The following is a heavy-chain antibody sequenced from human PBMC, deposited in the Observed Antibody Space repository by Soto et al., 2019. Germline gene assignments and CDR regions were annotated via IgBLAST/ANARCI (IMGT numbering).Heavy chain of an antibody. V-gene: IGHV3-30-3*01. Sequence: GGSRRLSCAASGLTFSSYAMHWVRQAPGKGLEWVAVISYDGSNKYYADSVKGRFTISRDNSKNTLYLQMNSLRAEDTAVYYCARGFSARSSYLDYWGQGTLLTVSS. CDR2: ISYDGSNK. D-gene: IGHD6-6*01. CDR3: ARGFSARSSYLDY. J-gene: IGHJ4*02. CDR1: GLTFSSYA.